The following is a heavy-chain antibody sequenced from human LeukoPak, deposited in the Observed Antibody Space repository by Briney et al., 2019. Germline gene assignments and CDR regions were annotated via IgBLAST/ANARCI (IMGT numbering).Heavy chain of an antibody. J-gene: IGHJ4*02. V-gene: IGHV4-34*01. CDR3: ARRRGDYDFDY. D-gene: IGHD4-17*01. Sequence: SETLSLTCAVYGGSFSGYYWSWIRQPPGKGLEWIGEINHSGSTNYNPSLKSRVTISVDTSKNQFSLKLSSVTAADTAVYYCARRRGDYDFDYWGQGTLVTVSS. CDR1: GGSFSGYY. CDR2: INHSGST.